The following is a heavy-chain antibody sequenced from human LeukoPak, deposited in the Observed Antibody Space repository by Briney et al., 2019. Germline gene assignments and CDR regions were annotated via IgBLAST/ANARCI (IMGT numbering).Heavy chain of an antibody. Sequence: GASVKVSCKASGGTFSSYAISWVRQAPGQGLEWMGGIIPIFGTANYAQKFQGRVTITADESTSTAYMELSGLRSEDTAVYYCARVDYYDSSGPQPHGMDVWGQGTTVTVSS. CDR1: GGTFSSYA. CDR2: IIPIFGTA. V-gene: IGHV1-69*13. D-gene: IGHD3-22*01. CDR3: ARVDYYDSSGPQPHGMDV. J-gene: IGHJ6*02.